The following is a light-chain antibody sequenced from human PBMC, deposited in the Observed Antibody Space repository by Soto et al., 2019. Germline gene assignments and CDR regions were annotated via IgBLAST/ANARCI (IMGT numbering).Light chain of an antibody. Sequence: EIVLTQSPGTLSLSPGERATLSCRASQSISSTYLAWYRQKSGQAPRLLIYAASSRATGIPDRFSGSGSGTDFTLTISRLEAEDVAVYYCQQYFASSWTFGQGTRVEIK. J-gene: IGKJ1*01. V-gene: IGKV3-20*01. CDR3: QQYFASSWT. CDR2: AAS. CDR1: QSISSTY.